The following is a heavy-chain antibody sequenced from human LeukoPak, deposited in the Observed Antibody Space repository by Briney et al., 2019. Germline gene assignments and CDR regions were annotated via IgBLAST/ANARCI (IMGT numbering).Heavy chain of an antibody. CDR1: GYTFTSYD. Sequence: GASVKVSCKASGYTFTSYDINWVRQAPGQGLEWMGSIIPFLGTTNYAQKFQGRVTITADEPTRTAYMELTYVRSDDTAVYYCTIIPNVILFTHYFEYWGQGTLVTVSS. CDR2: IIPFLGTT. CDR3: TIIPNVILFTHYFEY. J-gene: IGHJ4*02. D-gene: IGHD2-21*01. V-gene: IGHV1-69*11.